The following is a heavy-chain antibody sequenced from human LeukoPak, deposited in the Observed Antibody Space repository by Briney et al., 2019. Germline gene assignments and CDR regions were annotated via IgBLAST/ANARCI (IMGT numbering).Heavy chain of an antibody. D-gene: IGHD3/OR15-3a*01. CDR1: GFTFSSYS. V-gene: IGHV3-21*01. CDR2: ISSNSSYI. CDR3: ARDGPADAFDI. J-gene: IGHJ3*02. Sequence: GGSLRLSCAASGFTFSSYSMNWVRQAPGKGLEWVSSISSNSSYIYYADSVKGRFTISRDNAKNSLYLQMNSLRAEDTAVYYCARDGPADAFDIWGQGTMVTVSS.